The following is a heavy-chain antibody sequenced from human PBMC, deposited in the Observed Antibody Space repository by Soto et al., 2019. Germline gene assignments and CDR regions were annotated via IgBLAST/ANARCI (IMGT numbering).Heavy chain of an antibody. CDR1: GYTFTGYY. V-gene: IGHV1-2*04. CDR3: AIVIAAAGPYYFDY. J-gene: IGHJ4*02. CDR2: INPNSGGT. Sequence: GASVKVSCKASGYTFTGYYMHWVRQAPGQGLEWMGWINPNSGGTNYAQKFQGWVTMTRDTSISTAYMELSRLRSDDTAVYYCAIVIAAAGPYYFDYWGQGTLVTVSS. D-gene: IGHD6-13*01.